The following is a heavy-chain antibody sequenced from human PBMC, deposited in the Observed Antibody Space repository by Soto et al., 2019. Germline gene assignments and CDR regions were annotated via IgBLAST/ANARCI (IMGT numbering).Heavy chain of an antibody. CDR3: ARQQPTLYSSSWNDAFDI. V-gene: IGHV4-39*01. CDR2: IYYSGST. CDR1: GGSISSSSYY. J-gene: IGHJ3*02. D-gene: IGHD6-13*01. Sequence: QLQLQESGPGLVKPSETLSLTCTVSGGSISSSSYYWGWIRQPPGKGLEWIGSIYYSGSTYYNPSLKGRVPITVDTSKNQFSLKLSSVTAADTAVYYCARQQPTLYSSSWNDAFDIRGQGTMVTVSS.